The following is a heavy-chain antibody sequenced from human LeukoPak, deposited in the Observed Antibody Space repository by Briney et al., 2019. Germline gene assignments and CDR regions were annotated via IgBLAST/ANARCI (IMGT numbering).Heavy chain of an antibody. V-gene: IGHV1-2*02. CDR1: GYTFTGYY. CDR2: INPNSGGT. Sequence: ASVKVSCKASGYTFTGYYMHWVRQAPGQGLEWMGWINPNSGGTNYAQKFQGRVTMTRDTSISTAYMELSRLRSDDTAVYYCARIGAYGDSPNYYYYYMDVWGKGTTVTVSS. D-gene: IGHD4-17*01. CDR3: ARIGAYGDSPNYYYYYMDV. J-gene: IGHJ6*03.